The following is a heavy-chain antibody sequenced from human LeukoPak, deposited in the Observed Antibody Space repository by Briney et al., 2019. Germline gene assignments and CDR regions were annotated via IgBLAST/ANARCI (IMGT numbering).Heavy chain of an antibody. CDR2: MNPNSGNT. CDR1: GYTFTSYD. J-gene: IGHJ1*01. D-gene: IGHD6-19*01. V-gene: IGHV1-8*01. CDR3: ARGGYSSGWYAEYFQH. Sequence: ASVKVSCKASGYTFTSYDINWVRQATGQGLEWMGWMNPNSGNTGYAQKLQGRVTMTRNTSISTAYMELSSLRSEDTAVYYCARGGYSSGWYAEYFQHWGQGTLVTVSS.